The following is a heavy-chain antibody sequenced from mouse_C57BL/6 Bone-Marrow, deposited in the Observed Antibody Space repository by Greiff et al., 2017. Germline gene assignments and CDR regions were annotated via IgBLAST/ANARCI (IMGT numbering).Heavy chain of an antibody. CDR2: ISSGGSYT. J-gene: IGHJ1*03. D-gene: IGHD1-1*01. CDR1: GFTFSSYG. Sequence: EVKVVESGGDLVKPGGSLKLSCAASGFTFSSYGMSWVRQTPDKRLEWVATISSGGSYTYYPDSVKGRFTISRDNAKNTLYLQMSSLKSEDTAMYYCARHYYGSLGYFDVWGTGTTVTVSS. CDR3: ARHYYGSLGYFDV. V-gene: IGHV5-6*01.